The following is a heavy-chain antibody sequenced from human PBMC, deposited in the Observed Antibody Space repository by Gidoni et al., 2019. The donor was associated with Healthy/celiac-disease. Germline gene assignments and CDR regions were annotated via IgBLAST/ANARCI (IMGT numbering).Heavy chain of an antibody. CDR1: GFTFSTCG. J-gene: IGHJ4*02. CDR2: ITDSGGGA. Sequence: EVQLLESGGGLVQPGGSLRLSCAASGFTFSTCGMTWVRKAPGKGLEWVSTITDSGGGAYYADSVKGRFTISRDNSKNTLFLQMNSLRAEDTALYYCTKGSWGDYWGPGTLVTVSS. D-gene: IGHD3-10*01. V-gene: IGHV3-23*01. CDR3: TKGSWGDY.